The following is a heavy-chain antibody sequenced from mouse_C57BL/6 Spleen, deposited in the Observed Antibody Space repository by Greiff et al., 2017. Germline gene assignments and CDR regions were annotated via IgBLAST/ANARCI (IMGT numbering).Heavy chain of an antibody. V-gene: IGHV1-50*01. CDR2: IDPSDSYT. J-gene: IGHJ3*01. Sequence: QVQLQQPGAELVKPGASVKLSCKASGYTFTSYWLQWVKQRPGQGLEWIGEIDPSDSYTNYNQKFKGKATLTVDTSSSTAYIQLSSLTSEDSAVYYCARFGDGYPFAYWGQGTLVTVSA. CDR3: ARFGDGYPFAY. D-gene: IGHD2-3*01. CDR1: GYTFTSYW.